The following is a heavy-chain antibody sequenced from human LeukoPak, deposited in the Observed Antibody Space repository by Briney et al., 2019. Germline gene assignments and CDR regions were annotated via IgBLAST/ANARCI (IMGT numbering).Heavy chain of an antibody. Sequence: PGGFLRPSCAAPGFTFRSYGMPWVPQAPGKGLKWGAAISYVGRNKYYADSVKGRFTISRDNSKNTLYLQMNSLRAEDTAVYYCAKESAGYCSGGSCLGLDYWGQGTLVTVSS. D-gene: IGHD2-15*01. CDR2: ISYVGRNK. CDR1: GFTFRSYG. V-gene: IGHV3-30*18. CDR3: AKESAGYCSGGSCLGLDY. J-gene: IGHJ4*02.